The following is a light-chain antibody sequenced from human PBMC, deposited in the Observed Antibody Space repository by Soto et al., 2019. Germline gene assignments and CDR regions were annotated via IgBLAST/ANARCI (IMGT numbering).Light chain of an antibody. CDR1: QSFRGL. V-gene: IGKV3-11*01. CDR3: QQYNSYSWT. J-gene: IGKJ1*01. Sequence: EVVLTPSPVTLSLSPGERATLSCRASQSFRGLLAWYQQKPGQAPRLLIYDAYNRVTGIPPRFSGSGSGTDFTLTISSLQPDDFATYYCQQYNSYSWTFGQGTKVDIK. CDR2: DAY.